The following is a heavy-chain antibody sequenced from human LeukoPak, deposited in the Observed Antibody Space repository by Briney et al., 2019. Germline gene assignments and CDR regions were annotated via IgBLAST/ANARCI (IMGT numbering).Heavy chain of an antibody. CDR2: MNPKSGNT. CDR1: GYPFSNYD. J-gene: IGHJ5*02. V-gene: IGHV1-8*01. CDR3: TKASLAFGTKYFDP. D-gene: IGHD3-10*01. Sequence: ASVTVSCKASGYPFSNYDINWVRQAPGQGREWMGWMNPKSGNTGYGQKFQGRVTMTRVTSITTAYMELRSLRSDDTAVYYCTKASLAFGTKYFDPWGQGTLVTVSS.